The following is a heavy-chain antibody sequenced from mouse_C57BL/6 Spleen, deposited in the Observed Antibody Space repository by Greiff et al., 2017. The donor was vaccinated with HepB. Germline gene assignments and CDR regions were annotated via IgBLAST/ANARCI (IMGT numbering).Heavy chain of an antibody. CDR1: GFNIKNTY. Sequence: VQLQQSVAELVRPGASVKLSCTASGFNIKNTYMHWVKQRPEQGLEWIGRIDPANGNTKYAPKFQGKATITADTSSNTAYLQLSSLTSDDTAIYYCASNYGSSYYAMDYWGQGTSVTVSS. CDR3: ASNYGSSYYAMDY. D-gene: IGHD1-1*01. V-gene: IGHV14-3*01. CDR2: IDPANGNT. J-gene: IGHJ4*01.